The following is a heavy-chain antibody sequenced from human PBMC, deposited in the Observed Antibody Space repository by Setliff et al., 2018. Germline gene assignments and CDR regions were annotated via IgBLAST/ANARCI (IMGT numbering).Heavy chain of an antibody. Sequence: LSLTCTVSGGSISTYYWSWIRQPPGKGLEFIGYVYYSGLTNYDPSLKSRVTMSVDSSKNQFSLKLNSMNAADTAVYYCARGGTYRYFDYWGQGALVTVSS. CDR1: GGSISTYY. CDR2: VYYSGLT. V-gene: IGHV4-59*01. J-gene: IGHJ4*02. CDR3: ARGGTYRYFDY.